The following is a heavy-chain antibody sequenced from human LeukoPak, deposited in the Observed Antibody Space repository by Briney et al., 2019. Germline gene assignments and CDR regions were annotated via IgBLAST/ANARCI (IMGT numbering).Heavy chain of an antibody. D-gene: IGHD6-13*01. J-gene: IGHJ4*02. CDR1: GGSISSYY. V-gene: IGHV4-59*08. Sequence: KTSETLSLTCTVSGGSISSYYWSWIRQPPGKGLEWIGYIYYSGSTNYNPSLKSRVTISVDTSKNQFSLKLSSVTAADTAVYYCARLAVAAAADYWGQGTLVTVSS. CDR3: ARLAVAAAADY. CDR2: IYYSGST.